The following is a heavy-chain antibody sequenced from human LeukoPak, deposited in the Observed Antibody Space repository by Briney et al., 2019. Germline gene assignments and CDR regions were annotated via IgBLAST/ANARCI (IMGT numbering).Heavy chain of an antibody. CDR3: ARYYNWNATSGFFDY. Sequence: PGGSLRLSCAASGFTFSNAWMTWVRQSPGKGLEWIGEINHSGSTNYNPSLKSRVTISVDTSKNQFSLKLSSVTAADTAVYYCARYYNWNATSGFFDYWGQGTLVTVSS. V-gene: IGHV4-34*01. J-gene: IGHJ4*02. CDR1: GFTFSNAW. CDR2: INHSGST. D-gene: IGHD1-20*01.